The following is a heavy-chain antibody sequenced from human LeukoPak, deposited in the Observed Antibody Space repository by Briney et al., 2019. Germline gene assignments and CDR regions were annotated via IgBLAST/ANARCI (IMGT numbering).Heavy chain of an antibody. J-gene: IGHJ4*02. V-gene: IGHV3-23*01. CDR1: GFTFSNYA. CDR2: LAGGGGSA. Sequence: GESLTLSCAASGFTFSNYAMSWARQAPGKGLEWVSALAGGGGSAYYADSVRGRFTISRDNSKNTLYLQMSSLRAEDTALYYCVKDRGEYDTSGYYYDYWGQGTLVTVSS. D-gene: IGHD3-22*01. CDR3: VKDRGEYDTSGYYYDY.